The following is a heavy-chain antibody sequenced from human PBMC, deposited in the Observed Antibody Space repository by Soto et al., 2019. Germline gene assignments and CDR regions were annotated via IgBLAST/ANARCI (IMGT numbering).Heavy chain of an antibody. CDR1: GFTFNDYA. J-gene: IGHJ6*02. Sequence: EVQLVESGGGLVQPGGSLRLSCAASGFTFNDYAMHWVRQAPGKGLEWVSGIGWNGGAVAYADSVKGRFTISRDNAENSLYLHMNSLSGEDTALYYCTKGLEEVPAAMRGMDVWGQGTTVTVSS. D-gene: IGHD2-2*01. V-gene: IGHV3-9*01. CDR2: IGWNGGAV. CDR3: TKGLEEVPAAMRGMDV.